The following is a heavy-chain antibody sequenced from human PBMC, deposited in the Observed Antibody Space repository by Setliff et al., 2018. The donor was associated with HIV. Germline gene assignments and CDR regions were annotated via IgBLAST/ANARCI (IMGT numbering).Heavy chain of an antibody. D-gene: IGHD6-25*01. J-gene: IGHJ4*02. V-gene: IGHV3-30-3*01. CDR1: GFTFNNYA. CDR3: VRDTTSGWMLTN. Sequence: GGSLRLSCAASGFTFNNYAMHGVRQAPGKGLEWVAGISYDGNNKYYADSVKGRFTISRDNSKNTLYLQMNSLRAEGTAVYYCVRDTTSGWMLTNWGQGTLVTVSS. CDR2: ISYDGNNK.